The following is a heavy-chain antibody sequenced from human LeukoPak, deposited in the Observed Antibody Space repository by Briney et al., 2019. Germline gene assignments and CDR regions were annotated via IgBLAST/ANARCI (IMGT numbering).Heavy chain of an antibody. CDR3: ARDDLLHRNWFDP. CDR1: GFTFDDYA. D-gene: IGHD3-22*01. CDR2: ISWNSGSI. Sequence: GGSLRLSCAASGFTFDDYAMHWVRQSPGKGLEWVSGISWNSGSIGYADSVKGRFTISRDNAKNSLYLQMNSLRVEDTAFYYCARDDLLHRNWFDPWGQGTLVTVSS. J-gene: IGHJ5*02. V-gene: IGHV3-9*01.